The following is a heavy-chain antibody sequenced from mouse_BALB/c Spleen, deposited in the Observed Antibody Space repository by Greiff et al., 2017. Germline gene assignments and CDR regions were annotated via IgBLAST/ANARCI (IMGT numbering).Heavy chain of an antibody. CDR3: ARFMITSYAMDY. V-gene: IGHV5-17*02. J-gene: IGHJ4*01. Sequence: EVKLVESGGGLVQPGGSRKLSCAASGFTFSSFGMHWVRQAPEKGLEWVAYISSGSSTIYYADTVKGRFTISRDNPKNTLFLQMTSLRSEDTAMYYCARFMITSYAMDYWGQGTSVTVSS. D-gene: IGHD2-4*01. CDR1: GFTFSSFG. CDR2: ISSGSSTI.